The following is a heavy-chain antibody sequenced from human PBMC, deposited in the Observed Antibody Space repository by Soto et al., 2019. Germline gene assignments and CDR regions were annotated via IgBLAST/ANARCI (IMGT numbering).Heavy chain of an antibody. J-gene: IGHJ4*02. CDR3: ARSGDNFNVLHY. V-gene: IGHV3-11*06. CDR1: GFTFSDYY. D-gene: IGHD1-1*01. CDR2: SSNSGTFA. Sequence: GGSLRLSCAASGFTFSDYYMSWVRQAPGRGLEWISYSSNSGTFARYATSVKGRFSTSRGNANNSLYLEMNSLRVEDTAVYYCARSGDNFNVLHYWGPGTPLTVSS.